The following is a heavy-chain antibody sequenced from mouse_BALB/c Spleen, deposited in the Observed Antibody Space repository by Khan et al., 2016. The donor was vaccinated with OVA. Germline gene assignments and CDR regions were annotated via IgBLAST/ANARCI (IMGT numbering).Heavy chain of an antibody. V-gene: IGHV1-77*01. CDR2: IYPGSGST. CDR1: GFTFTDYD. D-gene: IGHD2-1*01. Sequence: QVRLQQSGPELVKPGASVKMSCKASGFTFTDYDIRWVKQRTGQGLEWIGEIYPGSGSTFYNEKFKGKATLTADKSSNTAYMQLSSPTSEDSAVYFCAKIFYGNSYAMDYWGQGTAVTVSS. CDR3: AKIFYGNSYAMDY. J-gene: IGHJ4*01.